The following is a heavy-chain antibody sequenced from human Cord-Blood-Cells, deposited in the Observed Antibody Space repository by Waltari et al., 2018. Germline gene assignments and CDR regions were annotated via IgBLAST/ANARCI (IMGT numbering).Heavy chain of an antibody. CDR3: AKDPLVWQLVPFDY. Sequence: EVQLLESGGGLVQPGGSLRLSCAASGFTFSSYAMRWVRQAPGKGLEWVSAIRGSGGSIYYADSVKGRFTISRDNSKNTLYLQMNSLRAEDTAVYYCAKDPLVWQLVPFDYWGQGTLVTVSS. D-gene: IGHD6-6*01. V-gene: IGHV3-23*01. CDR2: IRGSGGSI. CDR1: GFTFSSYA. J-gene: IGHJ4*02.